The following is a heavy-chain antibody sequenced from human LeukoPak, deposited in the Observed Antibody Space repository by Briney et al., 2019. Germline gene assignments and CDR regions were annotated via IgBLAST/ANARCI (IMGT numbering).Heavy chain of an antibody. V-gene: IGHV4-59*01. CDR3: ASYGGKGAYFDY. CDR1: GGSISSYY. J-gene: IGHJ4*02. Sequence: SETLSLTCTVSGGSISSYYWNWIRQPPGKGLEWIGYVCYSGSTNYNPSLKSRVTISVDTSKNQFSLKLSSVTAADTAVYFCASYGGKGAYFDYWGQGILVTVSS. CDR2: VCYSGST. D-gene: IGHD4-23*01.